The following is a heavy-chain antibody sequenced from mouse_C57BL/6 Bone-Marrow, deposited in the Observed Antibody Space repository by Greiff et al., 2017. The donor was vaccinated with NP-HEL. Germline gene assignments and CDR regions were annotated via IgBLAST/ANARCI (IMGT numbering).Heavy chain of an antibody. CDR2: IYPGDGDT. CDR1: GYAFSSSW. J-gene: IGHJ3*01. Sequence: QVQLQQSGPELVKPGASVKISCKASGYAFSSSWMNWVKQRPGKGLEWIGRIYPGDGDTTYNGKFKGEATLTADKSSSTAYMPLSSLTSEDSAVYVCARSYGSSPAWFAYWGQGTLVTVSA. D-gene: IGHD1-1*01. CDR3: ARSYGSSPAWFAY. V-gene: IGHV1-82*01.